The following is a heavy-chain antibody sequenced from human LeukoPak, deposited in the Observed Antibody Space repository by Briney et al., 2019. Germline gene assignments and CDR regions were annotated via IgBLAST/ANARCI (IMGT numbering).Heavy chain of an antibody. V-gene: IGHV4-34*01. CDR2: INHSGST. D-gene: IGHD2-8*01. J-gene: IGHJ6*02. CDR3: ARGGVMVAGTPYYYYGMDV. Sequence: SETLSLTCAVHGGSFSGYYWSWIRQPPGKGLEWIGEINHSGSTNYNPSLKSRVTISVDTSKNQFSLKLSSVTAADTAMYYCARGGVMVAGTPYYYYGMDVWGQGTTVTVSS. CDR1: GGSFSGYY.